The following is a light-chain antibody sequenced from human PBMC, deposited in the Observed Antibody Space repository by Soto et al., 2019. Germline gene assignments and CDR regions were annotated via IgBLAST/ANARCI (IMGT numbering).Light chain of an antibody. CDR1: QGISSY. V-gene: IGKV1-9*01. CDR2: AAS. J-gene: IGKJ3*01. CDR3: QQLNSYPRT. Sequence: IQLTQSPSSLSASVGERVTITCRASQGISSYLAWYQQKPGKAPKLLIYAASTLQSGVPSRFSGSGSGTDFTLTISRLQPEDFATYYCQQLNSYPRTFGPGTKVDIK.